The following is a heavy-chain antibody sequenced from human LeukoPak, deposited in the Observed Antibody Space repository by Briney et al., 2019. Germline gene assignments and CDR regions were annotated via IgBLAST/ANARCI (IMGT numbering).Heavy chain of an antibody. Sequence: VASVKVSCKASGYTFTGYYMHWVRQAPGQGLEWMGWINPNSGGTNYAQKFQGRVTMTRDTSISTAYMELSSLRSEDTAVYYCARVTGLWKKAWIQTVDYWGQGTLVTVSS. J-gene: IGHJ4*02. CDR1: GYTFTGYY. V-gene: IGHV1-2*02. D-gene: IGHD5-18*01. CDR2: INPNSGGT. CDR3: ARVTGLWKKAWIQTVDY.